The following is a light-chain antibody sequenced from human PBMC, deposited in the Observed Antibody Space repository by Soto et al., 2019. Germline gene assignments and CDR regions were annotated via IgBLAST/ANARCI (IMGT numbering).Light chain of an antibody. CDR3: SSFTSRNVVI. CDR1: TNDVGGYDY. J-gene: IGLJ2*01. V-gene: IGLV2-14*03. Sequence: QSALSQPASVSGSPGQAITISFTGSTNDVGGYDYVSWYQQHPGRAPKLMIFDVRSRPSGVSNRFSGSKSGNTASLTISGLQTEDEADYYCSSFTSRNVVIFGGGTKVTVL. CDR2: DVR.